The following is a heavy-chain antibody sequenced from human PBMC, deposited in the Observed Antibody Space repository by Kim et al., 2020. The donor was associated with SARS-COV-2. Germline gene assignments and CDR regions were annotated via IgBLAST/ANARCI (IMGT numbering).Heavy chain of an antibody. V-gene: IGHV4-34*01. CDR1: GGSFSGYY. J-gene: IGHJ4*02. CDR3: ARRFGGSSGLD. CDR2: INHSGST. Sequence: SETLSLTCAVYGGSFSGYYWSWIRQPPGKGLEWIGEINHSGSTNYNPSLKSRVTISVDTSKNQFSLKLSSVTAADTAVYYCARRFGGSSGLDWGQGTLVTVSS. D-gene: IGHD6-25*01.